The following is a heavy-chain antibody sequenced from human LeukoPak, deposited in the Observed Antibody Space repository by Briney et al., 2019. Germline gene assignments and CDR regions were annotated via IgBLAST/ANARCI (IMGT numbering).Heavy chain of an antibody. CDR3: VRDLRGLYDYFDY. D-gene: IGHD5/OR15-5a*01. CDR1: GYTFTSYG. Sequence: GASVKVSCKASGYTFTSYGISWVRQAPGQGLEWMGWISAYNGNTNYAQKLQGRVTMTTDTYTSTAYMELRSLRSDDTAVYFFVRDLRGLYDYFDYWGQGTLVTVSS. J-gene: IGHJ4*02. V-gene: IGHV1-18*01. CDR2: ISAYNGNT.